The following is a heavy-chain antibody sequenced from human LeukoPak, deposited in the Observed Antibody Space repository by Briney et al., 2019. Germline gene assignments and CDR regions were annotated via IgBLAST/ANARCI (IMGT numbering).Heavy chain of an antibody. CDR3: ARGGRVGATRSYFDY. CDR2: INPSGGST. D-gene: IGHD1-26*01. J-gene: IGHJ4*02. V-gene: IGHV1-46*01. CDR1: GYTFTSYY. Sequence: GASVKVSCKASGYTFTSYYMHWVRQAPGQGLEWMGIINPSGGSTSYAQKFQGRVTMTRDTSTSTVYMELSSLRSEDTAVYYCARGGRVGATRSYFDYWGQGTLVTVSS.